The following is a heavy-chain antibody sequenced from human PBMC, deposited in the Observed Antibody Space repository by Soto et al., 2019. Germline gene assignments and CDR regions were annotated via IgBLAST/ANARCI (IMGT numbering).Heavy chain of an antibody. CDR3: ARDLRYFDWPPPGDWFDP. D-gene: IGHD3-9*01. Sequence: SVKVSCKASAYSFPSYGISWVRQAPGQGLEWMGWISAYSGNTNYAQKLQGRVTMTTDTSASTAYMELRSLRSDDTAVYYCARDLRYFDWPPPGDWFDPWGQGTLATASS. J-gene: IGHJ5*02. CDR1: AYSFPSYG. V-gene: IGHV1-18*01. CDR2: ISAYSGNT.